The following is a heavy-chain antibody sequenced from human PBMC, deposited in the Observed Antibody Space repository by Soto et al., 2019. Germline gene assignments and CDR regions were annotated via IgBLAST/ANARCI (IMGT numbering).Heavy chain of an antibody. D-gene: IGHD6-13*01. J-gene: IGHJ4*02. Sequence: SETLSLTCTVSGGSISSYYWSWIRQPPGKGLEWIGYIYYSGSTNYNPSLKSRVTISVDTSKNQFSLKLSSVTAADTAVYYCARRGWSLRWASAAPFDYWGQGTLVTVSS. CDR1: GGSISSYY. V-gene: IGHV4-59*01. CDR3: ARRGWSLRWASAAPFDY. CDR2: IYYSGST.